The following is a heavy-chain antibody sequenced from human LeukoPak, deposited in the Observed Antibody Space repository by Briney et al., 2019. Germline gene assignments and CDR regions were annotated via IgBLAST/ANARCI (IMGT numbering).Heavy chain of an antibody. CDR2: ISSSSSYI. J-gene: IGHJ4*02. V-gene: IGHV3-21*01. D-gene: IGHD6-19*01. Sequence: GGSLRLSCAASGFTFSSYSMYWVRQAPGKGLEWVSSISSSSSYIYYADSVKGRFTISRDNAKNSLYLQMNSLRAEDTAVYYCARGRYDSSQWLALYWGQGTLVTVSS. CDR3: ARGRYDSSQWLALY. CDR1: GFTFSSYS.